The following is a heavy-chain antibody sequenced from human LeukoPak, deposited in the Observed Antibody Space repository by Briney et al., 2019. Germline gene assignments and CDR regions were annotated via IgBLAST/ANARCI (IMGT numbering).Heavy chain of an antibody. CDR2: INHSGST. D-gene: IGHD6-6*01. Sequence: SETLSLTCAVYGGSLSGYYWGWIRQAPGKGLEWIGEINHSGSTNYNPSLKSRVTISVDTSKKQFSLKLTSVSAADTAMYYCARGLGQLAPGGYWGQGTLVTVSS. CDR1: GGSLSGYY. CDR3: ARGLGQLAPGGY. V-gene: IGHV4-34*01. J-gene: IGHJ4*02.